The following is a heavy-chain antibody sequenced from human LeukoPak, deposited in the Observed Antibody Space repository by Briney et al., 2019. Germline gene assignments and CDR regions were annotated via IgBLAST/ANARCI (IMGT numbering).Heavy chain of an antibody. J-gene: IGHJ5*02. CDR2: ISAYNGNT. CDR3: ARESRSNARRDWFDP. D-gene: IGHD6-13*01. V-gene: IGHV1-18*01. Sequence: GASVKVSCKASGYTFTSYGISWVRQAPGQGLEWMGWISAYNGNTNYAQKLQGRVTMTTDTSTSTAYMELSRLRSDDTAVYYCARESRSNARRDWFDPWGQGTLVTVSS. CDR1: GYTFTSYG.